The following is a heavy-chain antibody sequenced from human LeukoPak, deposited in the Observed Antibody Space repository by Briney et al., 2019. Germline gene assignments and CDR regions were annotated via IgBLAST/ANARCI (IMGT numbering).Heavy chain of an antibody. Sequence: ASVKVSCKASGYTFTSYYMHWVRQAPGQGLEWMGIINPSGGSTSYAQKSQGRVTMTRDTSTSTVYMELSSLRSEDTAVYYCARRYFDYPLAFDIWGQGTMVTVSS. D-gene: IGHD3-9*01. J-gene: IGHJ3*02. CDR3: ARRYFDYPLAFDI. CDR2: INPSGGST. CDR1: GYTFTSYY. V-gene: IGHV1-46*03.